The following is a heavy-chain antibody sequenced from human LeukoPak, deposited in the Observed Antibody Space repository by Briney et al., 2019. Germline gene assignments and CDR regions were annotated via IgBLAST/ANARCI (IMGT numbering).Heavy chain of an antibody. D-gene: IGHD5-12*01. CDR3: ARGGYTDYDSYFDY. J-gene: IGHJ4*02. CDR2: IHGVDNT. Sequence: GGSLRLSCAASGFAVSNNYMSWVRQAPGKGLEWVSVIHGVDNTYYADSVKGGFTISRDNSKNTLYLQMNSLRVEDTAVYYCARGGYTDYDSYFDYWGQGTLVTVSS. V-gene: IGHV3-66*01. CDR1: GFAVSNNY.